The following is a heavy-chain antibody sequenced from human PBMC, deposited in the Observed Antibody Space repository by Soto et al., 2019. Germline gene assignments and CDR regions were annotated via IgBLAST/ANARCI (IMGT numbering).Heavy chain of an antibody. CDR2: IHYTGST. CDR3: ARQQDYYGSGSFQFDY. J-gene: IGHJ4*02. Sequence: SETLSLTCTVSGDSMSSYYWNWIRQPPGKGLEWIGLIHYTGSTNYNPSLRSRVTISVDTSNKQFSLKLSSVTAADTAVYYCARQQDYYGSGSFQFDYWGQGTLVTVSS. CDR1: GDSMSSYY. D-gene: IGHD3-10*01. V-gene: IGHV4-59*08.